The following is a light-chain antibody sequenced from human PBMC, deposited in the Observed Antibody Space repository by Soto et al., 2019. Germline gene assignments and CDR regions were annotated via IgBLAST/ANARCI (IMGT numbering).Light chain of an antibody. V-gene: IGKV3-11*01. CDR2: DAS. J-gene: IGKJ3*01. CDR1: QSVSTY. Sequence: IVLTQSPATLSLSPGXRAILSCRASQSVSTYLAWYQQKPGQAPRLLIFDASNRATGIPARFSGSGSGTDFTLTISSLEPEDFAVYYCQQSADWPATFGPGTKVDIK. CDR3: QQSADWPAT.